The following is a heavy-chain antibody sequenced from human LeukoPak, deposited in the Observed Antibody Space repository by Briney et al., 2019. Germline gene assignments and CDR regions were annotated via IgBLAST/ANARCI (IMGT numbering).Heavy chain of an antibody. CDR3: ARGFGIAAPGRTYDY. CDR1: NESVSRGSYS. Sequence: SETLSLTCAVANESVSRGSYSWSWIRQSPGKGLEWIGYIYYTGGTYYNPSLKSRVTISADKSKNEFSLKLKSVTAADTAMYYCARGFGIAAPGRTYDYWGQGTLVTVSS. V-gene: IGHV4-30-2*06. J-gene: IGHJ4*02. CDR2: IYYTGGT. D-gene: IGHD3-10*01.